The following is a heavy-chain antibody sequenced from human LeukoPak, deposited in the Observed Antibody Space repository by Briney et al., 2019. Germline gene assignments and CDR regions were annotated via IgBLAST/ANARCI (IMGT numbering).Heavy chain of an antibody. CDR3: ARILYDYVWGSYRYGLDY. CDR1: GFTVSSNY. Sequence: GGSLRLSCAASGFTVSSNYMSWVRQAPGKGLEWVSAISGSGGSTYYADSVKGRFTISRDNSKNTLYLQMNSLRAEDTAVYYCARILYDYVWGSYRYGLDYWGQGTLVTVSS. D-gene: IGHD3-16*02. CDR2: ISGSGGST. J-gene: IGHJ4*02. V-gene: IGHV3-23*01.